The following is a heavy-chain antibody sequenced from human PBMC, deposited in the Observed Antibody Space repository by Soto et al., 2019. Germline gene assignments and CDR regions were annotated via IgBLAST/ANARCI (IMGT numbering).Heavy chain of an antibody. CDR1: GGTFRTSA. D-gene: IGHD1-1*01. V-gene: IGHV1-69*12. CDR3: ARDKDRLQLGGNYYFILDV. CDR2: IMPVFRRP. J-gene: IGHJ6*02. Sequence: QVQLVQSGAEVKKPGSSVKVSCKASGGTFRTSAFSWGRQAPGQGLEWVGGIMPVFRRPKYAQNFQDRVTITADESTSTAYMELNSLRSDDTAVYYCARDKDRLQLGGNYYFILDVWGQGTAVTVSS.